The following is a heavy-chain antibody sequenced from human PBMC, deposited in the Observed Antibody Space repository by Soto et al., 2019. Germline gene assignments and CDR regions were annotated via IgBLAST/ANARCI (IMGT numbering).Heavy chain of an antibody. CDR2: VFHTGNT. D-gene: IGHD7-27*01. V-gene: IGHV4-4*02. Sequence: PSETLSLTCTVSGDSMTRSVWWTWVRQPPGKGLGWIGEVFHTGNTNYNPSLKSRVTMSVDKSTNEFSLKATSVTAADTAIYYCARKAWVRFDYWGQGALVTVSS. CDR3: ARKAWVRFDY. J-gene: IGHJ4*02. CDR1: GDSMTRSVW.